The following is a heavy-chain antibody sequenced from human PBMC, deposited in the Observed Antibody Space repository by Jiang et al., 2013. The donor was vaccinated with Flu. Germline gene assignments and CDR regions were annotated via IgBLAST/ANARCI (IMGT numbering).Heavy chain of an antibody. CDR3: ARRKSGSYLRAWFDP. D-gene: IGHD1-26*01. Sequence: EWIGSIYYMGAPTTTRPSKSRVTISVDTSKNQFSLKLSSVTAADTAVYYCARRKSGSYLRAWFDPWGQGTLVTVSS. CDR2: IYYMGAP. J-gene: IGHJ5*02. V-gene: IGHV4-39*01.